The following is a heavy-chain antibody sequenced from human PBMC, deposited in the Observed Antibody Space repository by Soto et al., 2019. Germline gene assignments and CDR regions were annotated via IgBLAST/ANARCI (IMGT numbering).Heavy chain of an antibody. CDR1: GFTFSSYA. Sequence: EVQLLESGGGLVQPGGSLRLSCAASGFTFSSYAMSWDRQAPGKGLEWVSAISGSGGSTYYADSVKGRFTISRDNSKNTLYLQMNSLRAEDTAVYYCAKDRRDVSIVAVVAATYYYYGMDVWGQGTTVTVSS. CDR3: AKDRRDVSIVAVVAATYYYYGMDV. V-gene: IGHV3-23*01. D-gene: IGHD2-15*01. CDR2: ISGSGGST. J-gene: IGHJ6*02.